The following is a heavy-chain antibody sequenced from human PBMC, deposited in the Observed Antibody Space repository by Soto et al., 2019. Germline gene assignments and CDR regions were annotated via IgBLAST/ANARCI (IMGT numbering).Heavy chain of an antibody. V-gene: IGHV1-8*01. D-gene: IGHD3-9*01. CDR2: MNPNSGNT. CDR1: GYTFTSYD. Sequence: ASVKVSCKASGYTFTSYDINWVRQATGQGLEWMGWMNPNSGNTGYAQKFQGRVTMTRNTSISTAYMELSSLRSEDTAVYYCARIWVERYFDWLLLDAFDIWAQGTMVPVSS. J-gene: IGHJ3*02. CDR3: ARIWVERYFDWLLLDAFDI.